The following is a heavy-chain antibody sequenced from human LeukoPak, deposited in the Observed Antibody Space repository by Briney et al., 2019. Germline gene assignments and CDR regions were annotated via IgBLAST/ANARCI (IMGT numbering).Heavy chain of an antibody. J-gene: IGHJ5*02. Sequence: ASVKVSCKASGYTFTGYYMHWVRQAPGQGLERMGWINPNSGGTNYAQKFQGRVTMTRDTSISTAHMELSRLRSDDTAVYYCARHTGSPSSGWFDPWGQGTLVTVSS. D-gene: IGHD1-14*01. V-gene: IGHV1-2*02. CDR2: INPNSGGT. CDR3: ARHTGSPSSGWFDP. CDR1: GYTFTGYY.